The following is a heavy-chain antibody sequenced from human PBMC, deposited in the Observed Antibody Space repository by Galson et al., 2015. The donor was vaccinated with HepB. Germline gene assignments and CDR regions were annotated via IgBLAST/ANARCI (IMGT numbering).Heavy chain of an antibody. V-gene: IGHV3-7*01. CDR1: GFTFGSYW. CDR2: IKQDGSEK. Sequence: SLRLSCAASGFTFGSYWMSWVRQTPGKGLEWVAKIKQDGSEKYYVDSMMGRFTISRDNVKNSVYLQISDLRGEDTAIYYCARTYGGYVYAAYDMWGQGTLVSVSS. CDR3: ARTYGGYVYAAYDM. J-gene: IGHJ3*02. D-gene: IGHD5-12*01.